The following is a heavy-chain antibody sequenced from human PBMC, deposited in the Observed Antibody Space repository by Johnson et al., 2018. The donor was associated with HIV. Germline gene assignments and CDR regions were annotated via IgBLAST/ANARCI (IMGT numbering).Heavy chain of an antibody. V-gene: IGHV3-9*01. D-gene: IGHD6-13*01. CDR2: ISWNSGSI. J-gene: IGHJ3*02. Sequence: VQLVESGGGLVKPGGSLRLSCAASRLIFSDYFMSWIRQAPGKGLEWVSGISWNSGSIGYADSVKGRFTISRDNAKNSLYLQMNSLRAEDTALYYCAGYSSSVYDAFDIWGQGTMVTVSS. CDR3: AGYSSSVYDAFDI. CDR1: RLIFSDYF.